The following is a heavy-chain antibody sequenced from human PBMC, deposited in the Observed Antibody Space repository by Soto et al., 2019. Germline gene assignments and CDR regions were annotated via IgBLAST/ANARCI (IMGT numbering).Heavy chain of an antibody. Sequence: QLQLQAAGPGLVKPSATLSLTCTVSGGSISSSSYYWGWIRQPPGKGLEWIGSIYYSGSTYCNPSHKSRVTITVDTSKNQFSLKLSSVTGADTAVYYCARLTRLWFGELLDDYWGQGTLVTVSS. CDR3: ARLTRLWFGELLDDY. CDR1: GGSISSSSYY. J-gene: IGHJ4*02. CDR2: IYYSGST. D-gene: IGHD3-10*01. V-gene: IGHV4-39*01.